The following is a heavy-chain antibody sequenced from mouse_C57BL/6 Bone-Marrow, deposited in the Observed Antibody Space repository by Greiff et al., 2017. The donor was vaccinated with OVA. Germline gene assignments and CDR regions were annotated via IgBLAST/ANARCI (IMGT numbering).Heavy chain of an antibody. CDR1: GYTFTDYY. J-gene: IGHJ2*01. Sequence: QVQLQQSGAELVRPGASVKLSCKASGYTFTDYYISWVKQRPGQGLEWIARIYPGSGTIYYNEKFRGKATLTAEKSSSTAYMQISILTSDDSAVYFCARSERLRDYFDYWGQGTTLTVSS. D-gene: IGHD2-2*01. CDR3: ARSERLRDYFDY. CDR2: IYPGSGTI. V-gene: IGHV1-76*01.